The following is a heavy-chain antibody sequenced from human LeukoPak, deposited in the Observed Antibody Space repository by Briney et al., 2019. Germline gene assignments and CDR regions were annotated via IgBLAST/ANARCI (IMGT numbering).Heavy chain of an antibody. Sequence: GGSLRLSCAASGFTFSSYTMSWVRQAPGKGLEWVSGISGSGSTYYADSVKGRFTISRDNSKNTLYLQMNSLRAEEMAVYYCAKAGYCSGGSCSYYFDYWGQGTLVTVSS. CDR1: GFTFSSYT. V-gene: IGHV3-23*01. J-gene: IGHJ4*02. CDR3: AKAGYCSGGSCSYYFDY. CDR2: ISGSGST. D-gene: IGHD2-15*01.